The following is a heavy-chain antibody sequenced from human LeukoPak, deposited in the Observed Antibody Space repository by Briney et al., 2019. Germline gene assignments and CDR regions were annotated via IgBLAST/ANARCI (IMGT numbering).Heavy chain of an antibody. J-gene: IGHJ4*02. Sequence: SETLSLTCAVYGGSFSGYYRSWIRQPPGKGLEWIGEINHSGSTNYNPSLKSRVTISVDTSKNQFSLKLRSVTAADTAVYYCARVSGRWLQTRCYFDYWGQGTLVTVSS. CDR3: ARVSGRWLQTRCYFDY. D-gene: IGHD5-24*01. CDR1: GGSFSGYY. CDR2: INHSGST. V-gene: IGHV4-34*01.